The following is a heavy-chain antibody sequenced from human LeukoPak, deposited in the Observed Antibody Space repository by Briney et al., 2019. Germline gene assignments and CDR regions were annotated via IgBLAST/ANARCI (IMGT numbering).Heavy chain of an antibody. V-gene: IGHV1-46*01. CDR2: INPSGGST. CDR3: ARVMVTGVGAYNWFDP. Sequence: ASVKVSCKASGYTFTSYYMHWVRQAPGQGLEWMGIINPSGGSTSYAQKFQGRVTMTRDTSTSTVYMELSSLRSEDRAVYYCARVMVTGVGAYNWFDPWGQGTLVTVSS. J-gene: IGHJ5*02. CDR1: GYTFTSYY. D-gene: IGHD3-10*01.